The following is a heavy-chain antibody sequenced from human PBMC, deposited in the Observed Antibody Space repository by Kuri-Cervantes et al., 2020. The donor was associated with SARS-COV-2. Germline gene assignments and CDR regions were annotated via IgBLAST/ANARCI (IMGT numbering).Heavy chain of an antibody. D-gene: IGHD6-19*01. V-gene: IGHV3-30-3*01. CDR1: GFTFSSYA. J-gene: IGHJ4*02. Sequence: GESLKISCAASGFTFSSYAMHWVRQAPGKGLEWVAVISYDGSNKYYADSVKGRFTISRDNSKNTLYLQMNSLRAEETAVYYCATGLSSGWYYANSGHYFDYWGQGTLVTVSS. CDR2: ISYDGSNK. CDR3: ATGLSSGWYYANSGHYFDY.